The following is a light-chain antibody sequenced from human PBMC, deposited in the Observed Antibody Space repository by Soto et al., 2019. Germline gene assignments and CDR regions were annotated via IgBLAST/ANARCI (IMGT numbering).Light chain of an antibody. J-gene: IGKJ1*01. CDR3: QQYNNWPPWT. V-gene: IGKV3-15*01. Sequence: EILLTQSPATLSVSPGERATLSCRASQSVSSNLAWYQQKPGQATRLLIYGASTRANGIPARFSGSGSGTEFTLTISSLQSEDFAFYYCQQYNNWPPWTFGQGTKVDIK. CDR1: QSVSSN. CDR2: GAS.